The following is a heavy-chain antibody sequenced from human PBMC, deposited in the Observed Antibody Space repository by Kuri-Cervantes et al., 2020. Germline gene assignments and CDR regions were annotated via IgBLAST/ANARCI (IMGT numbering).Heavy chain of an antibody. Sequence: GGSLRLSCAASGFTFSSYDMHWVRQATGKGLEWVSAIGTAGDTYYPGSVKGRFTISRENAKNSLYLQMNSLRAGDTAVYYCARAPLLFTITGMTKRDWFDPWGQGTLVTVSS. CDR2: IGTAGDT. J-gene: IGHJ5*02. CDR1: GFTFSSYD. V-gene: IGHV3-13*01. D-gene: IGHD1-20*01. CDR3: ARAPLLFTITGMTKRDWFDP.